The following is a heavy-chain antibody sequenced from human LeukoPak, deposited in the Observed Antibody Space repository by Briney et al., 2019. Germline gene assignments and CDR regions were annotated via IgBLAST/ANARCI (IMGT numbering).Heavy chain of an antibody. CDR3: ARIGYYYYYGMDV. D-gene: IGHD2-15*01. J-gene: IGHJ6*02. CDR2: INHSGST. CDR1: GGSISSSSYY. V-gene: IGHV4-39*07. Sequence: PSETLSLTCTVSGGSISSSSYYWSWIRQPPGKGLEWIGEINHSGSTNYNPSLKSRVTISVDTSKNQFSLKLSSVTAADTAVYYCARIGYYYYYGMDVWGQGTTVTVSS.